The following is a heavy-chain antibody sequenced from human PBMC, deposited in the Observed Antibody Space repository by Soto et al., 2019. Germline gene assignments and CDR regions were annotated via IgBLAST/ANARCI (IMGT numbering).Heavy chain of an antibody. CDR3: ARVGGALGDLGY. J-gene: IGHJ4*02. CDR1: GYTFATYA. D-gene: IGHD3-16*01. CDR2: ISAYNGNT. V-gene: IGHV1-18*01. Sequence: ASVKVSCKASGYTFATYAVSWVRQAPGQGLEWMGWISAYNGNTINAQKFQGRVTLTTDTSTSTAYMALTSLTSDDTAVYSCARVGGALGDLGYWGQGTLVTVSS.